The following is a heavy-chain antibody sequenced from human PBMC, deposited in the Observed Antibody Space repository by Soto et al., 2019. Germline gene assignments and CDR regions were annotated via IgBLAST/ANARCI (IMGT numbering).Heavy chain of an antibody. CDR2: INHNTNT. CDR1: GGAFSDTY. J-gene: IGHJ4*02. CDR3: AREGPAKYYDILTGYYGDWYYFDY. D-gene: IGHD3-9*01. Sequence: SETPCLPRAVFGGAFSDTYWHLFRQPQGEGLEWIGEINHNTNTIYNPSLTSRVTISVDTSKNPFSLKLTSVTAADTAVYYCAREGPAKYYDILTGYYGDWYYFDYWGQGTLVTVSS. V-gene: IGHV4-34*01.